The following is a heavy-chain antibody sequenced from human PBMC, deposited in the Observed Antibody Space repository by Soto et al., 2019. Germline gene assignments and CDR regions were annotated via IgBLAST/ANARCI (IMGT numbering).Heavy chain of an antibody. CDR3: ARLIPHRGYSGYDY. J-gene: IGHJ4*02. V-gene: IGHV1-18*01. CDR1: GYTFTSYG. D-gene: IGHD5-12*01. Sequence: ASVKVSCKASGYTFTSYGISWVRQAPGQGLEWMGWISAYNGNTNYAQKLQGRVTMTTDTSTSTAYMELRSLRSDDTAVYYCARLIPHRGYSGYDYWGQGTLVTVSS. CDR2: ISAYNGNT.